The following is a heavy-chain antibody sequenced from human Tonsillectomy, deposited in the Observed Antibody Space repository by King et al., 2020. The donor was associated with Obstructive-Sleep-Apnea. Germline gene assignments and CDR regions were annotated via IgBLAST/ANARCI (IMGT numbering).Heavy chain of an antibody. J-gene: IGHJ4*02. CDR2: IKSKTDGGTT. D-gene: IGHD3-10*01. CDR3: TIGGAGDYYGSGSYSFDY. Sequence: VQLVESGGGLVKPGGSLRLSCAASGFTFSNAWMSWVRQAPGKGLEWVGRIKSKTDGGTTDYAAPVKGRFTISRDDSKNTMYLQMNSLKTEDTAVEYCTIGGAGDYYGSGSYSFDYWGQGTLVTVSS. V-gene: IGHV3-15*01. CDR1: GFTFSNAW.